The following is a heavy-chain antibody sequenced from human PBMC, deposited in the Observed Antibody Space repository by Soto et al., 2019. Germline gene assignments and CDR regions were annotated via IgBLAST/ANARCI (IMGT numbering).Heavy chain of an antibody. CDR2: IIPIFGTA. D-gene: IGHD6-6*01. CDR3: ARDAYSSSSYYYYYGMDV. Sequence: APVKVSCKASGGTFSSYASSWVRQAPGQGLEWMGGIIPIFGTANYAQKFQGRVTITADESTSTAYMELSSLRSEDTAVYYCARDAYSSSSYYYYYGMDVWGQGTTVTVSS. V-gene: IGHV1-69*13. CDR1: GGTFSSYA. J-gene: IGHJ6*02.